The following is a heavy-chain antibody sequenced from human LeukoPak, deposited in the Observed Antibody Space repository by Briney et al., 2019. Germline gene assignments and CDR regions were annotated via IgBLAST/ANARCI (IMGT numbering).Heavy chain of an antibody. CDR2: IYTSGST. CDR3: ARGFESSTVTTSFGSGVDY. V-gene: IGHV4-4*07. CDR1: GGSISSYY. J-gene: IGHJ4*02. Sequence: SEILSLTCTVSGGSISSYYWSWMRQPAGKGLEWIGRIYTSGSTNYNPSLKSRVTMSVDTSKNQCSLKLSSVTAADTALYYCARGFESSTVTTSFGSGVDYWGQGTLVTVSS. D-gene: IGHD4-17*01.